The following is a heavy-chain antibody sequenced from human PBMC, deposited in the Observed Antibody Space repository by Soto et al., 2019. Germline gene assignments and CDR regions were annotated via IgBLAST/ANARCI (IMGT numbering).Heavy chain of an antibody. J-gene: IGHJ4*02. Sequence: GASLKVSCSASGFTLSSFGMSWVRQATGKGLEWLAVISYDGSIHYFADSVKGRFTISRDNSNNRMFLQMDSLTTEDTAVNFCANRRLNYFDYWGQGTLVTVSS. CDR1: GFTLSSFG. CDR3: ANRRLNYFDY. D-gene: IGHD3-10*01. V-gene: IGHV3-30*18. CDR2: ISYDGSIH.